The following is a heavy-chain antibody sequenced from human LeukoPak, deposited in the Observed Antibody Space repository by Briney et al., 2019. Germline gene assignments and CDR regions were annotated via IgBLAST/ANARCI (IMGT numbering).Heavy chain of an antibody. Sequence: PSQTLSLTCTVSGGSISSGGYYWSWIRQHPGKGLEWIGYIYYSGSTYYNPSLKSRVTISVDTSKNQFSLKLSPVTAADTAVYYCARDRYTVVSWYFDLWGRGTLVTVSS. J-gene: IGHJ2*01. CDR3: ARDRYTVVSWYFDL. CDR1: GGSISSGGYY. V-gene: IGHV4-31*03. D-gene: IGHD4-23*01. CDR2: IYYSGST.